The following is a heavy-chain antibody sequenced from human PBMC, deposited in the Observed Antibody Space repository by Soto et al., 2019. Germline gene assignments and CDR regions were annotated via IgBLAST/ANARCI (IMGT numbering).Heavy chain of an antibody. CDR2: INPNSGGT. Sequence: ASVKVSCKASGYTFTGYYMHGVRQAPGQGLEWMGWINPNSGGTNYAQKFQGWVTMTRDTSISTAYMELSRLRSDDTAVYYCARDMGSSSWGTSYYYYYGMDVWGQGTMVTVSS. J-gene: IGHJ6*02. CDR3: ARDMGSSSWGTSYYYYYGMDV. CDR1: GYTFTGYY. D-gene: IGHD6-13*01. V-gene: IGHV1-2*04.